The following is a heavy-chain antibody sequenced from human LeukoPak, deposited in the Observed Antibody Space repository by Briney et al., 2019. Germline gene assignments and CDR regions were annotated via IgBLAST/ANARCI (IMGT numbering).Heavy chain of an antibody. D-gene: IGHD3-22*01. CDR1: GFTFSSYT. J-gene: IGHJ4*02. Sequence: GGSLRLSCAASGFTFSSYTMSWVRQAPGKGLEWVSAISGSGGSTYYADSVKGRFTISRDNSKNTLYLQMNSLRAEDTAVYYCAKDVTYDSSGYYYAETRYFDYWGQGTLVTVSS. V-gene: IGHV3-23*01. CDR2: ISGSGGST. CDR3: AKDVTYDSSGYYYAETRYFDY.